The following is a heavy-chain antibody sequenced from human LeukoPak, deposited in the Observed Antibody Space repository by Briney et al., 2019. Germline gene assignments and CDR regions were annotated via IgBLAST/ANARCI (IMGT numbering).Heavy chain of an antibody. J-gene: IGHJ4*02. Sequence: PSETLSLTCTVSGGSISSSSYYWGWIRQPPGKGLEWIGSIYYSGSTYYNPSLKSRVTISVDTSKNQFSLKLSSVTAADTAVYYCAVNDCGGDCYIDYWGQGTLVTVSS. V-gene: IGHV4-39*01. D-gene: IGHD2-21*02. CDR3: AVNDCGGDCYIDY. CDR2: IYYSGST. CDR1: GGSISSSSYY.